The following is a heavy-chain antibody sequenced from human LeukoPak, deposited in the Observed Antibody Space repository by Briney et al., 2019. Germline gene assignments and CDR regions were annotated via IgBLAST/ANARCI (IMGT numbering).Heavy chain of an antibody. CDR3: ARVPGRWLHSYFAY. V-gene: IGHV4-59*01. CDR2: IYYSGST. CDR1: GDSISTYY. D-gene: IGHD5-24*01. J-gene: IGHJ4*02. Sequence: SETLSLTCAVSGDSISTYYWSWIRQPPGKGLEWIGYIYYSGSTTYNPSLKSRVTISVDTSKNQFSLKLSSVTAADTAVYYCARVPGRWLHSYFAYGGQGTLVTVYS.